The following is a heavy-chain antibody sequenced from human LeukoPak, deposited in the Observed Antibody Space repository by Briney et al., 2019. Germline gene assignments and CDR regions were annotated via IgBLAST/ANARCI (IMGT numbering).Heavy chain of an antibody. Sequence: ASVKVSCKASGYTFTSYYMHWVRQAPGQGREWMGMISPSGGSTSYAQKFQGRVTMTRDMSTSTDYMELSSLRAEDTAVYYCARGSYGSGYYYYYYMDVWGKGTTVTVSS. CDR1: GYTFTSYY. CDR2: ISPSGGST. J-gene: IGHJ6*03. CDR3: ARGSYGSGYYYYYYMDV. D-gene: IGHD3-10*01. V-gene: IGHV1-46*01.